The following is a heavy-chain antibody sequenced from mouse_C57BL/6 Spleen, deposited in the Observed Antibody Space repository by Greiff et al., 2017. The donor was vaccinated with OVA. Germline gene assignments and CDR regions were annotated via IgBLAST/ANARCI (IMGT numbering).Heavy chain of an antibody. V-gene: IGHV1-85*01. J-gene: IGHJ4*01. CDR2: IYPRDGSN. Sequence: QVQLKESGPELVKPGASVKLSCKASGYTFTSYDINWVKQRPGQGLEWIGWIYPRDGSNKYNEKFKGKATLTVHTASSTAYMELHSLTSEDSAVYFCAREGYGNYEGYAMDYWGQGTSVTVSS. CDR3: AREGYGNYEGYAMDY. CDR1: GYTFTSYD. D-gene: IGHD2-1*01.